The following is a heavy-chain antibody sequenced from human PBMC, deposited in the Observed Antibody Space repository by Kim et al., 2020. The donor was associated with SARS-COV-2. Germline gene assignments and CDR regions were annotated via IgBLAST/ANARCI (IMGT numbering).Heavy chain of an antibody. Sequence: TYTTPSLKGRVTISVDTSKKQFSLRLSSVTAADAAVYYCARRLRNWYFDLWGRGTLVTVSS. D-gene: IGHD3-16*01. CDR2: T. J-gene: IGHJ2*01. CDR3: ARRLRNWYFDL. V-gene: IGHV4-39*01.